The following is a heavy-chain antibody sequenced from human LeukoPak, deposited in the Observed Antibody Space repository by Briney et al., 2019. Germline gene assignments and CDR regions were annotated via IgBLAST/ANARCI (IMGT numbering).Heavy chain of an antibody. CDR1: GFTFSSCS. CDR2: ISSSSSYI. J-gene: IGHJ4*02. V-gene: IGHV3-21*01. CDR3: ARDEAVPAAMGYYFDY. D-gene: IGHD2-2*01. Sequence: GGSLRLSCAASGFTFSSCSMNWVRQAPGKGLEWVSSISSSSSYIYYADSVKGRFTISRDNAKNSLYLQMNSLRAEDTAVYYCARDEAVPAAMGYYFDYWGQGALVTVSS.